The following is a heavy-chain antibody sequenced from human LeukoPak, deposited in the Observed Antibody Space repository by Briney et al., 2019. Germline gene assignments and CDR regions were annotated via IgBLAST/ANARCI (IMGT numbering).Heavy chain of an antibody. V-gene: IGHV1-8*01. Sequence: ASVKVSCKASGYTFTSYDINWVRQATGQGLEWMGWMNPNSGNTGYAQKFQGRVTMTRNTSISTAYMELSSLRSEDTAVYYCARGSRYSGYDENDYWGQGTLVTVSS. CDR1: GYTFTSYD. J-gene: IGHJ4*02. CDR3: ARGSRYSGYDENDY. CDR2: MNPNSGNT. D-gene: IGHD5-12*01.